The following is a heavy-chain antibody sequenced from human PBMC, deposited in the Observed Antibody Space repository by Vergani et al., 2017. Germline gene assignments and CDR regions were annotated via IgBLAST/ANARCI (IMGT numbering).Heavy chain of an antibody. CDR2: LTASGSGI. CDR1: GFAFSRYA. V-gene: IGHV3-23*04. J-gene: IGHJ4*02. D-gene: IGHD5-24*01. Sequence: EVQLVESGGDLAQPGGSLTLSCVASGFAFSRYAMSWVRQAPGKGLEWVSGLTASGSGISYADSVRGRFTISRDNSKNTLFLQMDSLRAEDTAVYYCAKSGWLQHFGAHYFDSWGQGILVTVSS. CDR3: AKSGWLQHFGAHYFDS.